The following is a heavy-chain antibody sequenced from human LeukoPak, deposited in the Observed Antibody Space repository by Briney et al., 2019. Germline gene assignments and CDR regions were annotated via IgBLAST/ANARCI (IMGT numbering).Heavy chain of an antibody. J-gene: IGHJ6*03. Sequence: GGSLRLSCAASGFTFSSYSMNWVRQAPGKGLERVSSISSSSSYIYYADSVKGRFTISRDNAKNSLYLQMNSLRAEDTAVYYCATLVVPAAMHYYYYMDVWGKGTTVTISS. V-gene: IGHV3-21*04. D-gene: IGHD2-2*01. CDR3: ATLVVPAAMHYYYYMDV. CDR1: GFTFSSYS. CDR2: ISSSSSYI.